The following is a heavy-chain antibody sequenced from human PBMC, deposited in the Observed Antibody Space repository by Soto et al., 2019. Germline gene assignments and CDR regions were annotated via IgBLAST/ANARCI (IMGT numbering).Heavy chain of an antibody. V-gene: IGHV3-30*18. CDR2: ISFDGSNT. D-gene: IGHD3-10*01. Sequence: QVQLVESGGGVVQPGRSLRLSCAASGFPFSDYAMHWVRQAPGKGLEWVAVISFDGSNTYYADSVKGRFTVSRDNSKHTLSPQMNSLRSDDTALYYCAKALRGGCDYWGQGALVTVSS. J-gene: IGHJ4*02. CDR1: GFPFSDYA. CDR3: AKALRGGCDY.